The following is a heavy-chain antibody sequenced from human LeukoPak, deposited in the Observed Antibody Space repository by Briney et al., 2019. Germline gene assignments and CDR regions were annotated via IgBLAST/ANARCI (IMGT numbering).Heavy chain of an antibody. J-gene: IGHJ4*02. Sequence: GRCLRLSCAASGFTVDEYGMDWVRHAPGKELEWVSGINWNGGSTGYADSVKGRFTISRDNAKNSLYLQMNSLRAEDTALYYCARGPSGSYHFDYWGQGTLVTVSS. CDR1: GFTVDEYG. V-gene: IGHV3-20*04. CDR2: INWNGGST. D-gene: IGHD1-26*01. CDR3: ARGPSGSYHFDY.